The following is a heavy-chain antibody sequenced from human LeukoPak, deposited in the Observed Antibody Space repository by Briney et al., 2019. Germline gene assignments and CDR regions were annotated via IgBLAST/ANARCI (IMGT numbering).Heavy chain of an antibody. Sequence: PGGSLRLSCAASGFTFSSYAIHWVRQAPGKGLEWVAVISYDGSNKYYADSVKGRFTISRDNSKNTLYLQMNSLRAEDTAVYYCARDTPLLYGGNSFDYWGQGTLVTVSS. V-gene: IGHV3-30-3*01. CDR2: ISYDGSNK. J-gene: IGHJ4*02. CDR3: ARDTPLLYGGNSFDY. CDR1: GFTFSSYA. D-gene: IGHD4-23*01.